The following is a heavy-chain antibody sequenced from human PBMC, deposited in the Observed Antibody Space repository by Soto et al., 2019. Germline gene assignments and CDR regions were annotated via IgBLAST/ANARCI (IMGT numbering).Heavy chain of an antibody. J-gene: IGHJ4*02. CDR3: ARVVYDYGDHFDY. CDR1: GFTFSDYS. V-gene: IGHV3-48*01. D-gene: IGHD4-17*01. CDR2: ISSSSFTI. Sequence: PGGSLRLSCAASGFTFSDYSMNWVRQAPGRGLEWVSYISSSSFTIHYADSVEGRFAISRDNAKNSLYLQMNSLRAEDTAVYYCARVVYDYGDHFDYWGQGTLVTVSS.